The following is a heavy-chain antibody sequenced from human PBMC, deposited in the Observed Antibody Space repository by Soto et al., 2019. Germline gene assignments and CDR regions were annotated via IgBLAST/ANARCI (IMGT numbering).Heavy chain of an antibody. CDR1: GFTFSSYA. V-gene: IGHV3-30-3*01. Sequence: VQLLESGGGLIQPGGSLRLSCAASGFTFSSYAMHWVRQAPGKGLEWVAVISYDGSNKYYADSVKGRFTISRDNSKNTLYLQMNSLRAEDTAVYYCAREGQYSSSPTSDYWGQGTLVTVSS. J-gene: IGHJ4*02. CDR3: AREGQYSSSPTSDY. CDR2: ISYDGSNK. D-gene: IGHD6-13*01.